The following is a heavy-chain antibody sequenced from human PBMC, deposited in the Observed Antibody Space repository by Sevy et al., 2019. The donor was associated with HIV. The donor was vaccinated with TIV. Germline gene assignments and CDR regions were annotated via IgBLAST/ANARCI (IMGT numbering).Heavy chain of an antibody. CDR1: GGSISSGGYY. V-gene: IGHV4-31*03. D-gene: IGHD6-13*01. CDR2: IYYSGST. Sequence: SETLSLTCTVSGGSISSGGYYWSWIRQHPGKGLEWIGYIYYSGSTYYNPSLKSRVTISVDTSKNQFSLKLSSVTAADTAVYYCARDYSSSWSDYYYYAMDVWGQGTTVTVSS. CDR3: ARDYSSSWSDYYYYAMDV. J-gene: IGHJ6*02.